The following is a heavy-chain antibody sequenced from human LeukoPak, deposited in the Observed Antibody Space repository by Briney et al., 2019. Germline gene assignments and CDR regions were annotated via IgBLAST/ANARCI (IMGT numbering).Heavy chain of an antibody. V-gene: IGHV3-30-3*01. J-gene: IGHJ4*02. CDR1: GFTFSSYA. CDR2: ISCDGSKK. CDR3: ARGTSHSNEIFDY. D-gene: IGHD2-2*01. Sequence: GGSLRLSCAASGFTFSSYAMHWVRQAPGKGLEWVAVISCDGSKKYYADSVKGRFTISRDNSKNTLYLQMNSLRAEDTAVYYCARGTSHSNEIFDYWGQGTLVTVSS.